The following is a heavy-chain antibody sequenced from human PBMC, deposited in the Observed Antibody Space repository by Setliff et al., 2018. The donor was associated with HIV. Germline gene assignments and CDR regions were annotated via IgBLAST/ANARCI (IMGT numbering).Heavy chain of an antibody. CDR2: TCASGRT. D-gene: IGHD3-10*01. Sequence: PSETLSLTCAVSGDSMSSGDYSWDWIRQAPGQGLEGLGYTCASGRTYYNPSLKNRVTMSIARSKKQLSLKVSSVTAADTAVYYCARDLAWPGYFDYWGQGTLVTVSS. J-gene: IGHJ4*02. CDR3: ARDLAWPGYFDY. CDR1: GDSMSSGDYS. V-gene: IGHV4-30-2*01.